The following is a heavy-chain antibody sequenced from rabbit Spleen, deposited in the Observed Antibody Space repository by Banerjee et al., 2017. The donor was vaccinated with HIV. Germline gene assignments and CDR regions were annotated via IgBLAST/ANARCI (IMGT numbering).Heavy chain of an antibody. CDR1: GFDFSSGYD. Sequence: QEQLVESGGGLVQPEGSLTLTCKASGFDFSSGYDMCWVRQAPGKGLEWVGCIYSSTGITWYASWAKGRFTISKTSSTTVTLQMTSLTAADTATYFCARETSSGWGIVSFYFSLWGPGTLVTVS. D-gene: IGHD4-1*01. CDR3: ARETSSGWGIVSFYFSL. J-gene: IGHJ4*01. V-gene: IGHV1S45*01. CDR2: IYSSTGIT.